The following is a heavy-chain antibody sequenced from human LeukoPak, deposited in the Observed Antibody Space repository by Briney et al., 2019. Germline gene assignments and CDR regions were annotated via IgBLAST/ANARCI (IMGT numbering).Heavy chain of an antibody. CDR2: INPSGGNT. J-gene: IGHJ4*02. Sequence: GASVKVSCKASGYIFTSYYIHWVRQAPGQGLEWMGIINPSGGNTNYAQKFQGRVTMTRDTSTSTVYMELSSLRSGDTAVYYCARFAVHRRLAVAGQFGLDYWGQGTPVTVSS. D-gene: IGHD6-19*01. CDR1: GYIFTSYY. V-gene: IGHV1-46*01. CDR3: ARFAVHRRLAVAGQFGLDY.